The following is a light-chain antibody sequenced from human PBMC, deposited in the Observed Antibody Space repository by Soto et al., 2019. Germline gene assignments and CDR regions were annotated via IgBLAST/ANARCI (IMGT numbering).Light chain of an antibody. Sequence: QSVLTQTPSVSGAPGQRVTISCTGTSSNIGAGYDVHWYKQLPGTAPKLLIYGNYNRPSGVPDRFSGSKSGTSASLAITGLQAEDEAHYYCQTYDSSLSAVAFGGGTKLTVL. CDR1: SSNIGAGYD. CDR3: QTYDSSLSAVA. V-gene: IGLV1-40*01. J-gene: IGLJ2*01. CDR2: GNY.